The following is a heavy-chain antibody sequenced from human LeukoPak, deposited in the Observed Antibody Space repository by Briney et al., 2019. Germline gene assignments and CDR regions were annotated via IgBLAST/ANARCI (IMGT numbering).Heavy chain of an antibody. D-gene: IGHD6-19*01. J-gene: IGHJ3*02. V-gene: IGHV1-2*02. CDR2: INPNSGGT. Sequence: ASVKVSCKASGYTFSGFYIHWVRQAPGQGLEWMGWINPNSGGTNYAQKFQGRVTMTRDTSISTAYMELSRLRSDDTAVYYCARGGFSSGWVAAFDIWGQGTMVTVSS. CDR3: ARGGFSSGWVAAFDI. CDR1: GYTFSGFY.